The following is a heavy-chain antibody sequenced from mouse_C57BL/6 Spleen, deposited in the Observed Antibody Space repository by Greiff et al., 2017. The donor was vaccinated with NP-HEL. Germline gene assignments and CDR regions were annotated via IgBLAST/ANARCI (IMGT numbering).Heavy chain of an antibody. J-gene: IGHJ4*01. CDR3: ARKDYDYDVMDY. D-gene: IGHD1-1*02. Sequence: QVQLKESGAELVKPGASVKLSCKASGYTFTSYWMHWVKQRPGQGLEWIGMIHPNSGSTNYNEKFKSKATLTVDKSSSTAYMQLSSLTSEDSAVYYCARKDYDYDVMDYWGQGTSVTVSS. V-gene: IGHV1-64*01. CDR2: IHPNSGST. CDR1: GYTFTSYW.